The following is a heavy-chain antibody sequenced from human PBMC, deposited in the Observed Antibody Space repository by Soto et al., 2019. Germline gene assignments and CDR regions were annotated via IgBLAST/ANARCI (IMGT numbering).Heavy chain of an antibody. Sequence: QVQLQESGPGLVKPSQTLSLTCTVSGGSISSGGYYWSWIRQHPGKGLEWIGYIYHSGTTYYNPTLKNRVTISVDTSKNQFSLKLTSVTAADTAVYYCARVRGNPLLGWFDPWGQGTLVTVSS. CDR2: IYHSGTT. V-gene: IGHV4-31*03. J-gene: IGHJ5*02. CDR1: GGSISSGGYY. D-gene: IGHD2-2*01. CDR3: ARVRGNPLLGWFDP.